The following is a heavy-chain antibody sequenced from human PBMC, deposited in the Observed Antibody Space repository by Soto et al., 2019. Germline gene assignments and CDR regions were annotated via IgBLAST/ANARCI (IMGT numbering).Heavy chain of an antibody. J-gene: IGHJ6*02. CDR2: IYPGDSDT. D-gene: IGHD3-22*01. Sequence: GESLKISCKGSGYSFTSYWIGWVRQMPGKGLEWMGIIYPGDSDTRYSPSFQGQVTISADKSISTAYLQWSSLKASDTAMYYCERNYDSSGYNYYGMDVWGQGTTVTVSS. CDR3: ERNYDSSGYNYYGMDV. CDR1: GYSFTSYW. V-gene: IGHV5-51*01.